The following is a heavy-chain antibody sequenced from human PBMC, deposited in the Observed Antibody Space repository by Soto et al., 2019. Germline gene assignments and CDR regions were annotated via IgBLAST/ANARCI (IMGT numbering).Heavy chain of an antibody. CDR3: ARDRKGYCSSTSCYSGAFDI. CDR2: IWYDGSNK. Sequence: QVQLVESGGGVVQPGRSMRLSCEASGFTFSSYGMHWVRQAPGKGLEWVAVIWYDGSNKYYADSVKGRFTISRDNSKNTLYLQMNSRRAEDTAVYYCARDRKGYCSSTSCYSGAFDIWGPGKMVNVSS. D-gene: IGHD2-2*02. V-gene: IGHV3-33*01. CDR1: GFTFSSYG. J-gene: IGHJ3*02.